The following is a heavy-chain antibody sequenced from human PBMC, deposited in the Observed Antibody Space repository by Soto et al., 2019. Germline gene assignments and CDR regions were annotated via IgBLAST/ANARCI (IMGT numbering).Heavy chain of an antibody. V-gene: IGHV4-30-2*01. CDR3: ARDRGYCSSTSCYVGGFDY. Sequence: QLQLQESGSGLVKPSQTLSLTCAVSGGSISSGGYSWSWIRQPPGKGLEWIGYIYHSGSTYYNPSLKSRVTISVDMSKNQFSLKLSSVTAADTAVYYCARDRGYCSSTSCYVGGFDYWGQGTLVTVSS. J-gene: IGHJ4*02. D-gene: IGHD2-2*01. CDR1: GGSISSGGYS. CDR2: IYHSGST.